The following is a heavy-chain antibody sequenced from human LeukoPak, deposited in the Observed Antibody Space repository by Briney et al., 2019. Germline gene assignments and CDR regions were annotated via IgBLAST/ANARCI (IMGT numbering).Heavy chain of an antibody. CDR3: ARDYGSGSYVVDY. CDR2: IWSDGSNK. D-gene: IGHD3-10*01. CDR1: GFTFNNYG. Sequence: GGSLRLSCAASGFTFNNYGMHWVRQAPGKGLEWVAVIWSDGSNKYYADSVKGRFTISRDNSRNTLFVQMNSLGAEDTAVYYCARDYGSGSYVVDYWGQGTLVTVSS. V-gene: IGHV3-33*01. J-gene: IGHJ4*02.